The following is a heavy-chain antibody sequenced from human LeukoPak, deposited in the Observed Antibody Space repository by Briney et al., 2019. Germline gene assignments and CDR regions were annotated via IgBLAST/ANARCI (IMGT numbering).Heavy chain of an antibody. Sequence: ASVKVSCKASGYTFTNYDINWVRQATGQGLEWMGWMNPNSGNTGFAQKFQDRVSMTRDTSINTAYMELTSLRSGDTAVYYYARATPGGLHGYSFDYWGQGTVVTVYS. CDR1: GYTFTNYD. CDR3: ARATPGGLHGYSFDY. V-gene: IGHV1-8*02. CDR2: MNPNSGNT. D-gene: IGHD5-24*01. J-gene: IGHJ4*02.